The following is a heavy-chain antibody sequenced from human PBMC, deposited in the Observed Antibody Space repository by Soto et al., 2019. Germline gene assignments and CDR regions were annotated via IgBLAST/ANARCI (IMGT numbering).Heavy chain of an antibody. D-gene: IGHD2-21*01. Sequence: EVQLVESGGGLVQPGGSLRLSCAASGFTFSSYAMHWVRPAPGKGLEYVSASSSNGGSTYYANSVKGRFTISRDNSTSTLFLQIGSPSAEDMAVYYGERVFRGAFDIWGQGTMVTVSS. J-gene: IGHJ3*02. CDR3: ERVFRGAFDI. V-gene: IGHV3-64*01. CDR1: GFTFSSYA. CDR2: SSSNGGST.